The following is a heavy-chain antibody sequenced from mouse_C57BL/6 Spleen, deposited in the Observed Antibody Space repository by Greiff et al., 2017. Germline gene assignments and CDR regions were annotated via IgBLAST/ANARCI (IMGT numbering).Heavy chain of an antibody. Sequence: VQLKESGPGLVKPSQSLSLTCSVTGYSITSGYYWNWIRQFPGNKLEWMGYISYDGSNNYNPSLKNRISITRDTSKNQFFLKLNSVTTEDTATYYCARVSGTLGYFDVWGTGTTGTVSS. J-gene: IGHJ1*03. CDR2: ISYDGSN. D-gene: IGHD4-1*01. V-gene: IGHV3-6*01. CDR3: ARVSGTLGYFDV. CDR1: GYSITSGYY.